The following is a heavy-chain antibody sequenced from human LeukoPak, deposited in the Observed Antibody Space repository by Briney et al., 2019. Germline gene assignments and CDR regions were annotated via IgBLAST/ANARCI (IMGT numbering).Heavy chain of an antibody. CDR1: GFTFSNYG. V-gene: IGHV3-30*02. CDR3: ARDQYCSGGSCYYGAFDI. Sequence: GGSLRLSCAASGFTFSNYGMHWVRQAPGKGLDWVAFIHYDGSNKYYADSVKGRFTISRDNAKNSLYLQMNSLRAEDTAVYYCARDQYCSGGSCYYGAFDIWGQGTRVTVSS. J-gene: IGHJ3*02. CDR2: IHYDGSNK. D-gene: IGHD2-15*01.